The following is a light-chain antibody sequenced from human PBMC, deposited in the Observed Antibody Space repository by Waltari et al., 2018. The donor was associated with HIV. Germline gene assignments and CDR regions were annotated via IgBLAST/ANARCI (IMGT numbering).Light chain of an antibody. CDR3: QQTYSIPRT. CDR2: AAS. CDR1: QSINTN. Sequence: DIQLTQSPSSLSAFVGDRVTITCRASQSINTNLNWYQQIPGKAPKLLIYAASTLQSGVPSKFNGGGSGTDFTLTINSLQPEDSATYYCQQTYSIPRTFGRGTRVEI. V-gene: IGKV1-39*01. J-gene: IGKJ4*01.